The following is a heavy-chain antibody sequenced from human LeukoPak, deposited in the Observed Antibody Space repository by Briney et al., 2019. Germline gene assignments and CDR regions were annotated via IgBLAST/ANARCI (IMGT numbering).Heavy chain of an antibody. CDR1: GYTLTELS. J-gene: IGHJ5*02. CDR2: FDPEDGET. CDR3: ATDQRWFGEFPPISYNWFDP. V-gene: IGHV1-24*01. Sequence: ASVKVSCKVSGYTLTELSMHWVRQAPGKGLEWMGGFDPEDGETIYAQKFQGRVTMTEDTSTDTAYMELSSLRSEDTAVYYCATDQRWFGEFPPISYNWFDPCGQGTLVTVSS. D-gene: IGHD3-10*01.